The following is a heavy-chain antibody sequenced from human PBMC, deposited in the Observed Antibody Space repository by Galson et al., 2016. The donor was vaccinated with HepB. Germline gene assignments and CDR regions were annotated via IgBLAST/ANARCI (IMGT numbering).Heavy chain of an antibody. CDR1: GDSLSSGAYY. CDR2: IFYSGST. CDR3: ARGEGGELTFFDY. D-gene: IGHD1-7*01. Sequence: TLSLTCTVSGDSLSSGAYYWSWIRQHPGKGLEWIGYIFYSGSTFYNPSLKSRVTISVDTSKSQFSLRMNSVTAADTAAYYCARGEGGELTFFDYWGQGTLVTVSS. V-gene: IGHV4-31*03. J-gene: IGHJ4*02.